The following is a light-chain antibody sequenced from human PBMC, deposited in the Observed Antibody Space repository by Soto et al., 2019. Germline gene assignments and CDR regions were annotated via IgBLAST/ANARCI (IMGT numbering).Light chain of an antibody. CDR3: SSYTTSNTRQIV. V-gene: IGLV2-14*03. J-gene: IGLJ1*01. CDR2: DVS. CDR1: SSDVGGYNY. Sequence: SVLTQPASVSGSPGQSITISCTGTSSDVGGYNYVSWYQHHPGKAPKLTIYDVSNRPSGVSIRFSGSKSDNTASLTISGLQPEDEADYHCSSYTTSNTRQIVFGTGTKVTVL.